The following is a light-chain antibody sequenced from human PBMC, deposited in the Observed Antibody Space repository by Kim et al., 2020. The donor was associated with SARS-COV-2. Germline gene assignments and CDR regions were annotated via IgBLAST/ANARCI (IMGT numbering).Light chain of an antibody. Sequence: TVTIPFTGSSSNSGAGYEVHWYLQFPATAPNLLIYDNTNRPSGVPFRFSGSKPGTSASLAVPVLQAEDEAGYFCQHYDSSLRGSVFGGGT. CDR1: SSNSGAGYE. J-gene: IGLJ3*02. CDR3: QHYDSSLRGSV. V-gene: IGLV1-40*01. CDR2: DNT.